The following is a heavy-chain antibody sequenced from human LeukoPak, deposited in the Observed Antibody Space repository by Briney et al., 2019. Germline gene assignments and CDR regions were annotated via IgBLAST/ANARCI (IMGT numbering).Heavy chain of an antibody. Sequence: PSETLSLTCTVSGYSISSGYYWGWIRQTPGKGLEWIGSIYHSGSTYYNPSLKSRVTISVDTSKNQFSLKLSSVTAADTAVYYCARMIGTGGYYYYMDVWGKGTTVTVSS. J-gene: IGHJ6*03. D-gene: IGHD3-10*01. CDR1: GYSISSGYY. CDR3: ARMIGTGGYYYYMDV. V-gene: IGHV4-38-2*02. CDR2: IYHSGST.